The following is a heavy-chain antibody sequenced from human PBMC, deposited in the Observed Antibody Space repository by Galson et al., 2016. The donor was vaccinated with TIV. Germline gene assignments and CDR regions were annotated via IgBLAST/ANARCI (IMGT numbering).Heavy chain of an antibody. CDR2: INPIFRTP. CDR3: ARETCSGGTCYSRIGAFDI. V-gene: IGHV1-69*13. Sequence: SVKVSCKASGGTFSFYAITWVRQAPGQGLEWMGGINPIFRTPNYAQKFQGRVTMTADDSTGTAYMELSSLGSEDTAVYYCARETCSGGTCYSRIGAFDIWGQGTMVTVSS. D-gene: IGHD2-15*01. CDR1: GGTFSFYA. J-gene: IGHJ3*02.